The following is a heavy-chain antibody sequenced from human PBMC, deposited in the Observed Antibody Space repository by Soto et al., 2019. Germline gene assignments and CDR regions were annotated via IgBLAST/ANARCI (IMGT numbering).Heavy chain of an antibody. V-gene: IGHV5-51*01. CDR2: IYPGDSDT. D-gene: IGHD3-22*01. Sequence: GENLKLSCKGSGYSFTSYWIGWVRQMPGKGLEWMGIIYPGDSDTRYSPSFQGHVTISADKSISTAYLQWSSLKASDTAMYYCASTSVYYDSSGYNRGEYYYYYGMDVWGQGTTVTVSS. J-gene: IGHJ6*02. CDR1: GYSFTSYW. CDR3: ASTSVYYDSSGYNRGEYYYYYGMDV.